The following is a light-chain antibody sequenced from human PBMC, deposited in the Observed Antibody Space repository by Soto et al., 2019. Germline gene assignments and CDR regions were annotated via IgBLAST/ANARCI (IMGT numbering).Light chain of an antibody. V-gene: IGKV3-20*01. CDR2: GAS. J-gene: IGKJ1*01. CDR3: QQYGSSPET. Sequence: IVLAHNRCTVPLAGGERATLSWRVSQSVSSSYLAWYQQKPGQAPRLLIYGASSRATGIPDRFSGSGSGTDFTLTISRLEPEDFAVYSCQQYGSSPETFGQGTKVDIK. CDR1: QSVSSSY.